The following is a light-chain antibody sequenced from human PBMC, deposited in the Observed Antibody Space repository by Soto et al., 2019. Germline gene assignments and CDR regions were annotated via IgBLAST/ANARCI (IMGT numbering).Light chain of an antibody. CDR2: GAS. Sequence: EVVMTQSPAPLSVSPGERDTLSCRASQSVSSNLAWYQQKPGQATRILIYGASTRATGIPARFSGRGSGTEFTRTISSLQSEDSAGYYFQQYNNWPPITFVHVTRLEIK. J-gene: IGKJ5*01. V-gene: IGKV3-15*01. CDR1: QSVSSN. CDR3: QQYNNWPPIT.